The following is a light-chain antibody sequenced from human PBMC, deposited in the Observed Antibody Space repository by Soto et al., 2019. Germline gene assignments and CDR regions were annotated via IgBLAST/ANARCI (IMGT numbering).Light chain of an antibody. J-gene: IGKJ1*01. CDR1: QSISGW. CDR2: DAS. V-gene: IGKV1-5*01. CDR3: QQYNTYSWT. Sequence: DVQMTQSPSTLSASVGDRVTITCRASQSISGWLAWYQQKPGKAPKLLIYDASTLESGVPSRFSGSGSATEYTLTFSSLQPDDFATYYCQQYNTYSWTFGQGTKVDIK.